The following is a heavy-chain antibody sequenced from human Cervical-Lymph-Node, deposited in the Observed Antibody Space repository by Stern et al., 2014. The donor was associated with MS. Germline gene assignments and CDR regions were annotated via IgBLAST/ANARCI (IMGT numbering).Heavy chain of an antibody. J-gene: IGHJ4*02. CDR1: GDSISSYTHY. V-gene: IGHV4-39*01. D-gene: IGHD2-8*02. Sequence: QVQLQESGPGLVKPSETLSLTCAVSGDSISSYTHYWAWIRPPPGKGLEWIGSGYNSGPSYYTPSLKSRVTISVDTSKNHFSLGLNSVTAADTAVYYCAKHACTGAACPFDLWGQGTLVTVSS. CDR3: AKHACTGAACPFDL. CDR2: GYNSGPS.